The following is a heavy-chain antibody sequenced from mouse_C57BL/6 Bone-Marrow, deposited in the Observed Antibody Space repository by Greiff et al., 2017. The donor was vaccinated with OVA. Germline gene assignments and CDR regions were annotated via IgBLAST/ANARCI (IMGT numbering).Heavy chain of an antibody. J-gene: IGHJ1*03. CDR2: IDPANGNT. V-gene: IGHV14-3*01. CDR3: ASPYYYGRGGYFDV. CDR1: GFNIKNTY. D-gene: IGHD1-1*01. Sequence: EVQLQQSVAELVRPGASVKLSCTASGFNIKNTYMHWVKQRPEQGLEWIGRIDPANGNTKYAPKFQGKATITADPSSNTAYLQLSSLTSEDTSIHFCASPYYYGRGGYFDVWGTRTTVTVSS.